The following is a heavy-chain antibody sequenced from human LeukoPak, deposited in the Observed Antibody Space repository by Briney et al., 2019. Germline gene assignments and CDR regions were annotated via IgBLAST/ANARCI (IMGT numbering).Heavy chain of an antibody. CDR3: ARDSSSWVSSFDY. J-gene: IGHJ4*02. CDR2: IYTSGST. Sequence: PSETLSLTCTVSGGSISSYYWSWLRQPAGKGLEWIGRIYTSGSTNYNPSLKSRVTMSVDTSKNQFSLKLSSVTAADTAVYYCARDSSSWVSSFDYWGQGTLVTVSS. V-gene: IGHV4-4*07. D-gene: IGHD6-13*01. CDR1: GGSISSYY.